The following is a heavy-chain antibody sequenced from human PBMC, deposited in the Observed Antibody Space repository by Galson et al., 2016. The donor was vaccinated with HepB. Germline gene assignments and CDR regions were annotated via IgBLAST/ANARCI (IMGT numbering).Heavy chain of an antibody. Sequence: SLRLSCAASGFSLSSYWMSWVRQAPGKGLEWVANVKYDGSEKYYVDSVKGRFTISRDNAKNSMSLQMNSLSAEDTAVYYCVRDGSGGWHFDNWGQRTLITVSS. CDR3: VRDGSGGWHFDN. CDR1: GFSLSSYW. CDR2: VKYDGSEK. D-gene: IGHD6-19*01. J-gene: IGHJ4*02. V-gene: IGHV3-7*01.